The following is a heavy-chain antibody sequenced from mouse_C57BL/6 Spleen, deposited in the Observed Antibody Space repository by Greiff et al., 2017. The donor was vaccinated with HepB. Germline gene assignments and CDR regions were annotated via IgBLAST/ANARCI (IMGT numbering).Heavy chain of an antibody. CDR3: ARSLTGTVDY. CDR2: INPSTGGT. Sequence: VQLQQSGPELVKPGASVKISCKASGYSFTGYYMNWVKQSPEKSLEWIGEINPSTGGTTYNQKFKAKATLTVDKSSSTAYMQLKSLTSEDSAVYYCARSLTGTVDYWGQGTTLTVSS. V-gene: IGHV1-42*01. D-gene: IGHD4-1*01. J-gene: IGHJ2*01. CDR1: GYSFTGYY.